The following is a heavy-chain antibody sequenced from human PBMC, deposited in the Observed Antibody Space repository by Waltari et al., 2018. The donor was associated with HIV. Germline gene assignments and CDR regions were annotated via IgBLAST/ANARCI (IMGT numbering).Heavy chain of an antibody. CDR1: GGSISSSSYY. CDR2: IYDSGST. V-gene: IGHV4-39*01. CDR3: ARFHYYGSGSYYYYFDY. D-gene: IGHD3-10*01. J-gene: IGHJ4*02. Sequence: QLQLQESGPGLVKPSETLSLTCTVSGGSISSSSYYWGWIRQPPGKGLEWIGNIYDSGSTYFNPSLKSLVTLSVDTSKNQFSLKLSSVTAADTALYYCARFHYYGSGSYYYYFDYWGQGTLVTVSS.